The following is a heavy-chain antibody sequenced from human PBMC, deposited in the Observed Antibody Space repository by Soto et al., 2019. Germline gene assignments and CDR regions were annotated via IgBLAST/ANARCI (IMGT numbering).Heavy chain of an antibody. CDR3: ASDQDRPQLGGTYYYIMDV. J-gene: IGHJ6*02. CDR1: GGTFSTAA. Sequence: QVQVEQSGAEVKKPGSSVKVSCKASGGTFSTAAISWVRQAPGQGLEWMGGIMPIFRTADYAQKFQGRVTITADESTSTAYLELRSLSSEDTAIYYCASDQDRPQLGGTYYYIMDVWGQGTTVNVSS. V-gene: IGHV1-69*12. D-gene: IGHD3-3*02. CDR2: IMPIFRTA.